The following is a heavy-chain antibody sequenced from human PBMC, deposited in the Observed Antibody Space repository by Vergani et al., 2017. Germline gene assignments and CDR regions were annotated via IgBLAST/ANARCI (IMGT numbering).Heavy chain of an antibody. CDR1: SYTFTSYG. Sequence: QVQLVQSGAEVKKPGASVKVSCKASSYTFTSYGISWVRQAPGQGLEWIGWISAYNGTTNYAQKLQGRVTMTTDTSTNTAYMELRSLSSDDTAVYYCARYRTPYYYDSSGYHWYFDLWGRGTLVTVSS. D-gene: IGHD3-22*01. CDR2: ISAYNGTT. J-gene: IGHJ2*01. V-gene: IGHV1-18*01. CDR3: ARYRTPYYYDSSGYHWYFDL.